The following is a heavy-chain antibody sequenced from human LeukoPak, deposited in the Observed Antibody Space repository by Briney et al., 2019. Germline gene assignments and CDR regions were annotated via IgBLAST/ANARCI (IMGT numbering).Heavy chain of an antibody. J-gene: IGHJ4*02. V-gene: IGHV4-59*08. CDR2: IYYSGST. D-gene: IGHD6-19*01. Sequence: SETLSLTCTVSGGSISRYYWSWVRQPPGKGLEWIGYIYYSGSTNYNPSLKSRVTISVDTSKNQFSLKLSSVTAADTAVYYCARGSSVAGFNWGQGTLVSVS. CDR1: GGSISRYY. CDR3: ARGSSVAGFN.